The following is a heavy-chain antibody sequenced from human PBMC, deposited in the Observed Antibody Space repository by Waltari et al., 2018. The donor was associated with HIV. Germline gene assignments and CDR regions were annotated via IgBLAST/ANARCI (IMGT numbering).Heavy chain of an antibody. CDR3: ARERGYTSPFDY. V-gene: IGHV3-33*01. J-gene: IGHJ4*02. CDR2: ICYDGTDE. D-gene: IGHD5-18*01. CDR1: GFTFRSYG. Sequence: QVQLVESGGGVVEPGRSLRLTCAMSGFTFRSYGIHWVRQAPGKGLEWVAVICYDGTDEYYVDSVKGRFTISRDNSKNTVYLQMSSLRAEDTGVYFCARERGYTSPFDYWGQGTLVTVSS.